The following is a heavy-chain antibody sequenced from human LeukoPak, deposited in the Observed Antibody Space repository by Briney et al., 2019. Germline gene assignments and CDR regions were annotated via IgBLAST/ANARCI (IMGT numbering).Heavy chain of an antibody. CDR1: GFTFSTYA. D-gene: IGHD3-10*01. CDR3: AKVRYGSGSYYNVDISYFDY. CDR2: ISGSVGST. J-gene: IGHJ4*02. Sequence: PGGSLRLSCAASGFTFSTYALSWVRQAPGKGLEWVSAISGSVGSTYYADSVKGRFTISRDNSKNTLYLQMNSLRAEDTAVYYCAKVRYGSGSYYNVDISYFDYWGQGTLVTVSS. V-gene: IGHV3-23*01.